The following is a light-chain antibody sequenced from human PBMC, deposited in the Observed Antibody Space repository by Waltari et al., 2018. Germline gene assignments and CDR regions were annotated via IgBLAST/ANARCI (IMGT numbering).Light chain of an antibody. CDR1: QGISSN. CDR3: QQLKSYPIT. V-gene: IGKV1-9*01. J-gene: IGKJ5*01. CDR2: AAS. Sequence: IQLTQSPSSLSASVGDRVTIPCRASQGISSNLAWYQQKPGKAPKLLISAASTLQSGVPLRFSGSGSGTDFTLTISSLQPEDFATYYCQQLKSYPITFGQGTRLEIK.